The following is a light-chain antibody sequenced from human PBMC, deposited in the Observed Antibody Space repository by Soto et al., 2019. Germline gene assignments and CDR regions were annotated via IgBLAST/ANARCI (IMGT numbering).Light chain of an antibody. J-gene: IGKJ5*01. CDR2: GSS. CDR1: QSISTSY. CDR3: QQYNKWPIT. Sequence: EIVWAQSPGTLSLSPGERATLSCRSSQSISTSYLAWYQQKPGQAPRLLIYGSSSRATGIPARFSGSGSGTEFTLTISSLQSEDFAVYYCQQYNKWPITFGQGTRLEIK. V-gene: IGKV3D-15*01.